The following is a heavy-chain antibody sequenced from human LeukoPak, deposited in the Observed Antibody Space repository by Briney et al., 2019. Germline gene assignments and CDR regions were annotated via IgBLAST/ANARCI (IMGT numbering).Heavy chain of an antibody. CDR3: AKDKAYCSGGSCYTPRLFDY. V-gene: IGHV3-9*01. D-gene: IGHD2-15*01. CDR1: GFTFSSYA. CDR2: ISWNSGSI. Sequence: PGGSLRLSCAASGFTFSSYAMSWVRQAPGKGLEWVSGISWNSGSIGYADSVKGRFTISRDNAKNPLYLQMNSLRAEDTALYYCAKDKAYCSGGSCYTPRLFDYWGQGTLVTVSS. J-gene: IGHJ4*02.